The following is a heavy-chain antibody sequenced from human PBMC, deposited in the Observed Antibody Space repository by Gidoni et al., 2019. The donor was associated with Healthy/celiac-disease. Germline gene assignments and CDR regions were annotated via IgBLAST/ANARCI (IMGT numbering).Heavy chain of an antibody. D-gene: IGHD4-17*01. CDR2: IYYSGST. J-gene: IGHJ4*02. Sequence: QVQLQESGPGLVKPSETLSLTCTVPGGSISSYYWSWIRQPPGKGLEWIGYIYYSGSTNYNPSLKSRVTISVDTSKNQFALKLSSVTAADTAVYYCARDRGDDYGGNSGYFDYWGQGTLVTVSS. V-gene: IGHV4-59*01. CDR1: GGSISSYY. CDR3: ARDRGDDYGGNSGYFDY.